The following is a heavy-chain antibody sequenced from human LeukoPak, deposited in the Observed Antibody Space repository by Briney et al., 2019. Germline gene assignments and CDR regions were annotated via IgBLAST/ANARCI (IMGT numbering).Heavy chain of an antibody. CDR3: AAVGGYCSGGSCDDY. J-gene: IGHJ4*02. Sequence: GASVKVSCKASGFTFTSSAVQWVRQARGQRLEWIGWIVVGSGNTNYAQKFQERVTITRDMSTSTAYMELSSLRSEDTAVYYCAAVGGYCSGGSCDDYWGQGTLVTVSS. CDR1: GFTFTSSA. CDR2: IVVGSGNT. V-gene: IGHV1-58*01. D-gene: IGHD2-15*01.